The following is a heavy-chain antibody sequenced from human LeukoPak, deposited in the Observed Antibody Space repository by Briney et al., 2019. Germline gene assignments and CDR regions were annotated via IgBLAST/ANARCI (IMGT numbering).Heavy chain of an antibody. J-gene: IGHJ4*02. D-gene: IGHD6-19*01. V-gene: IGHV3-74*01. CDR1: GFTFSSYW. Sequence: GGSLRLSCAASGFTFSSYWMHWVRQAPGKGLVWVSRINSDGSSTSYADSVRGRFTISRDNAKNTLYLQMNSLRAEDTAVYYCARATASFYSSGFKIWDSRQYYFDYWGQGTLVTVSS. CDR2: INSDGSST. CDR3: ARATASFYSSGFKIWDSRQYYFDY.